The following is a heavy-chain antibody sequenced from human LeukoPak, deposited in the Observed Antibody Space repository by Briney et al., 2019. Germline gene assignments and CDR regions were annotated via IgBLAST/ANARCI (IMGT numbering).Heavy chain of an antibody. V-gene: IGHV4-4*07. J-gene: IGHJ6*03. D-gene: IGHD3-22*01. CDR1: GGSISSYY. Sequence: SETLSLTCTVSGGSISSYYWSWIRHPAGKGLEWIGRIYTSGSTNYNPSLKSRVTMSVDTSKNQFSLKLSSVTAADTAVYYCARGVTYYYDSSGYYYYMDVWGKGTTVTVSS. CDR3: ARGVTYYYDSSGYYYYMDV. CDR2: IYTSGST.